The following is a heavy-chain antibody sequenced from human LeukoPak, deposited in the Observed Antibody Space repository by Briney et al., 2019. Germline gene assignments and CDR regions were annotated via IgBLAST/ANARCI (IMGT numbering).Heavy chain of an antibody. CDR1: DFIFSTYW. D-gene: IGHD5-24*01. Sequence: GGSLRLSCAASDFIFSTYWMHWVRQTPGKGLVWVSYINSDGSSTVYADSVKGRFTISRDNAKSTLYLQMNSLRAEDTAVYYCARAKGDGYSSFDYWGQGTLVTVSS. V-gene: IGHV3-74*01. J-gene: IGHJ4*02. CDR3: ARAKGDGYSSFDY. CDR2: INSDGSST.